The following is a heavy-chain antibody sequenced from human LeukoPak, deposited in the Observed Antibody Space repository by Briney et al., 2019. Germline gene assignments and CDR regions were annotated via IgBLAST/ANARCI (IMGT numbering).Heavy chain of an antibody. Sequence: SETLSLTCTVSGGSISSSSYYWGWIRQPPGKGLEWIGSIYYSGSTYYNPSLKSRVTISVDTSKNRFSLKLSSVTAADTAVYYCARERYCTNGVCYGRGGRSGHNWFDPWGQGTLVTVSS. V-gene: IGHV4-39*07. D-gene: IGHD2-8*01. CDR1: GGSISSSSYY. CDR3: ARERYCTNGVCYGRGGRSGHNWFDP. CDR2: IYYSGST. J-gene: IGHJ5*02.